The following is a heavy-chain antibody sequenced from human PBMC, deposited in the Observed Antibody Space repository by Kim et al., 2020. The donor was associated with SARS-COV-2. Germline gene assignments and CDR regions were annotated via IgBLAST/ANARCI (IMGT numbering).Heavy chain of an antibody. J-gene: IGHJ4*02. V-gene: IGHV3-66*01. CDR3: ARAGYDFWSGYPYYFDY. D-gene: IGHD3-3*01. Sequence: GGSLRLSCAASGFTVSSNYMSWVRQAPGKGLEWVSVIYSGGSTYYADSVKGRFTISRDNSKNTLYLQMNSLRAEDTAVYYCARAGYDFWSGYPYYFDYWGQGTLVTVSS. CDR2: IYSGGST. CDR1: GFTVSSNY.